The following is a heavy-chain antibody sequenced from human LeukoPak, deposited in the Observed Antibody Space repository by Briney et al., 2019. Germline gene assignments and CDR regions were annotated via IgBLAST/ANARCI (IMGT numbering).Heavy chain of an antibody. V-gene: IGHV1-69*05. CDR1: GGTFSSYA. D-gene: IGHD3-16*02. J-gene: IGHJ5*02. CDR2: IIPIFGTA. CDR3: ARYRRSYNWFDP. Sequence: ASVKVSCKASGGTFSSYAISWVRQAPGQGLEWMGGIIPIFGTANYAQKFQGRVTITTDESTSTAYMELSSLRSEETAVYYCARYRRSYNWFDPRGQGTLVTVSS.